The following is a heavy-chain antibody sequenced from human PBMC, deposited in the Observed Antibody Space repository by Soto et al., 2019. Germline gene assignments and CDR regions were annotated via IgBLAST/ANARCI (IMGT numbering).Heavy chain of an antibody. CDR2: IIPIFGTA. V-gene: IGHV1-69*13. CDR3: AREGNGYKLSPNYYGMDV. Sequence: GASVKVSCKASGGTFSSYAISWVRQAPGQGLEWMGGIIPIFGTANYAQKFQGRVTITADESTSTAYMELSSLRSEDTAVYYCAREGNGYKLSPNYYGMDVCGQGTTVTVSS. J-gene: IGHJ6*02. D-gene: IGHD5-12*01. CDR1: GGTFSSYA.